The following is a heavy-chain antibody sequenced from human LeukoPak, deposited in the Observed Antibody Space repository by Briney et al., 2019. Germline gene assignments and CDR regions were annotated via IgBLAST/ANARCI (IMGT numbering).Heavy chain of an antibody. D-gene: IGHD3-3*01. CDR2: IRAYKGNT. Sequence: ASVRVSCAASGYTFTSYGISWVRQAPGQGLEWMGCIRAYKGNTNYSQKLQGRVTMTTDTSTSTAYMELRSLRSDDTAVYYCARWWGYDFWSGYYAVGDYWGQGTLVTVSS. V-gene: IGHV1-18*01. CDR1: GYTFTSYG. J-gene: IGHJ4*02. CDR3: ARWWGYDFWSGYYAVGDY.